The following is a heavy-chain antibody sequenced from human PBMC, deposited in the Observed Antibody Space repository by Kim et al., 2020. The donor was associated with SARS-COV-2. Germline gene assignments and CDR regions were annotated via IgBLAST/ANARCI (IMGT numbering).Heavy chain of an antibody. Sequence: SETLSLTCTVSGGSISSSSYYWGWIRQPPGKGLEWIGSIYYSGSTYYNPSLKSRVTISVDTSKNQFSLKLSSVTAADTAVYYCARHGVYDILTGQELFDYWGQGTLVTVSS. V-gene: IGHV4-39*01. J-gene: IGHJ4*02. CDR2: IYYSGST. CDR1: GGSISSSSYY. D-gene: IGHD3-9*01. CDR3: ARHGVYDILTGQELFDY.